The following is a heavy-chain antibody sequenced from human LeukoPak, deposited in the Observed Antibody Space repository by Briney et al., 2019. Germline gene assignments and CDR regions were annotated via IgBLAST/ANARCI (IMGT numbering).Heavy chain of an antibody. CDR3: AAPPPGYYDSSGYNS. V-gene: IGHV1-69*05. D-gene: IGHD3-22*01. CDR1: GGTFSSYA. J-gene: IGHJ4*02. Sequence: SVKVSCKASGGTFSSYAISWVRQAPGQGLEWMGGIIPIFGTANYAQKFQERVTITRDMSTSTAYMELSSLRSEDTAVYYCAAPPPGYYDSSGYNSWGQGTLVTVSS. CDR2: IIPIFGTA.